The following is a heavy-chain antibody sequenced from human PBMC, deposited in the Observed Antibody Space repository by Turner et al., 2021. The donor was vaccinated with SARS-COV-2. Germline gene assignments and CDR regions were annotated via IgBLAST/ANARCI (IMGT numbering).Heavy chain of an antibody. Sequence: QVQLVESGGVVVQPGRSLRLSCAASGFTFSGYAMHWVRQAPGKGLEWVAVISFDGTNKFYADSVKGRFTISRDNSKNTLYLQMNSLRTEDTAVYYCATNSPTNAFDIWGQGTMVTVSS. CDR3: ATNSPTNAFDI. D-gene: IGHD1-1*01. J-gene: IGHJ3*02. CDR2: ISFDGTNK. CDR1: GFTFSGYA. V-gene: IGHV3-30*03.